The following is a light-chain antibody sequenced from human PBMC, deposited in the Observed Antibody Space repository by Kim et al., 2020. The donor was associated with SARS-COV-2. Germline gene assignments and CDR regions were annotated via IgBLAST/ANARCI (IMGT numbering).Light chain of an antibody. CDR3: ATWDDSLNAWV. CDR2: RNN. V-gene: IGLV1-44*01. J-gene: IGLJ3*02. CDR1: NSNIGVNT. Sequence: ELTQPPSASGTPGQRVTISCSGSNSNIGVNTVNWYQQFPATAPKLLIYRNNQRPSGVPDRFSGSKSGTSASLALSGLLSEDEADYYCATWDDSLNAWVFGGGTQLTVL.